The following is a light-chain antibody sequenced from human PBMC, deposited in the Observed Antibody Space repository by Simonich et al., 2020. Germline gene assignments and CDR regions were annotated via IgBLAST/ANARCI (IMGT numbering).Light chain of an antibody. CDR1: SSAVGGYNY. J-gene: IGLJ3*02. CDR3: SSYTSGSTWV. CDR2: DVR. Sequence: QSALTQPASVSGSPGQSITISCTGTSSAVGGYNYVSWYQQHPGKAPKLMIYDVRKRPSGGSNRVSGSKSGNTASLTISGLQAEDEADYYCSSYTSGSTWVFGGGTKLTVL. V-gene: IGLV2-14*01.